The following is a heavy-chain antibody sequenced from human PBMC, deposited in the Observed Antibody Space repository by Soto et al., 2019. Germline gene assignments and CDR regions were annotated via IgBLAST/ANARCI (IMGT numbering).Heavy chain of an antibody. D-gene: IGHD1-1*01. Sequence: QVQLQESGPGLVKASQTLSLTCTVSGGSIRTGDYYWSWIRQLPGKGLEWSGNIYYIGTTSYHPSLKSRVIISIDTSKNQFSLELSSVSASDTAVYYCAKNETTRPWFDPWGQGTLVTVSS. V-gene: IGHV4-31*03. CDR2: IYYIGTT. CDR3: AKNETTRPWFDP. J-gene: IGHJ5*02. CDR1: GGSIRTGDYY.